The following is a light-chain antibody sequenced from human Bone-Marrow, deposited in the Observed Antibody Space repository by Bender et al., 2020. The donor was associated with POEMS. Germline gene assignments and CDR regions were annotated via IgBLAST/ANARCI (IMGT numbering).Light chain of an antibody. CDR1: DIGSKN. CDR2: DDS. Sequence: SYVLTQPPSVSVAPGRTATITCGGQDIGSKNVHWHQQRPGQAPVVVVFDDSGRPSGIPERFSGSNSGNTATLTISRVEAGDEADYYCQVWDSSSDHPYVVFGGGTRLTVL. J-gene: IGLJ2*01. CDR3: QVWDSSSDHPYVV. V-gene: IGLV3-21*02.